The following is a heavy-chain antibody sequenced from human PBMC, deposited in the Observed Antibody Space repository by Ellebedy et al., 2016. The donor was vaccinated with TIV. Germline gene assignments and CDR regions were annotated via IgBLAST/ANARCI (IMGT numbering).Heavy chain of an antibody. CDR1: GYTFTSYG. D-gene: IGHD3-3*01. Sequence: ASVKVSCKASGYTFTSYGISWVRQAPGQGLEWMGWISAYNGNTNYAQKLQGRVTMTTDTSTSTAYMELRSLRSDDTAVYYCARDRRGVRFLRYTYYFDYWGQGTLVTVSS. CDR3: ARDRRGVRFLRYTYYFDY. CDR2: ISAYNGNT. V-gene: IGHV1-18*01. J-gene: IGHJ4*02.